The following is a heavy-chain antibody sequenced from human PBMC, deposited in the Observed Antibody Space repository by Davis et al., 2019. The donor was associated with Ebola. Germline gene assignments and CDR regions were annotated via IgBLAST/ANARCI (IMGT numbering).Heavy chain of an antibody. V-gene: IGHV3-15*07. D-gene: IGHD3-3*01. CDR1: GFTFSNAW. J-gene: IGHJ6*02. Sequence: GESLKISCAASGFTFSNAWMNWVRQAPGKGLEWVGRIKSKTDGGTTDYAAPVKGRFTISRDDSKNTLYLQMNSLKTEDTAVYYCTTLTTEGDFWSGYYTGGMDVWGQGTTVTVSS. CDR2: IKSKTDGGTT. CDR3: TTLTTEGDFWSGYYTGGMDV.